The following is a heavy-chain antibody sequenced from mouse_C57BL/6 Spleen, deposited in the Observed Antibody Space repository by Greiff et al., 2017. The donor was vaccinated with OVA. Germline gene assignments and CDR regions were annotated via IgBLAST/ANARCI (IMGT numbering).Heavy chain of an antibody. D-gene: IGHD1-1*01. CDR3: ARDDITTVVGGFAY. J-gene: IGHJ3*01. CDR2: SRNKANDYTT. V-gene: IGHV7-1*01. Sequence: EVMLVESGGGLVQSGRSLRLSCATSGFTFSDFYMEWVRQAPGKGLEWIAASRNKANDYTTEYSASVKGRFIVSRDTSQSILYLQMNALRAEDTAIYYCARDDITTVVGGFAYWGQGTLVTVSA. CDR1: GFTFSDFY.